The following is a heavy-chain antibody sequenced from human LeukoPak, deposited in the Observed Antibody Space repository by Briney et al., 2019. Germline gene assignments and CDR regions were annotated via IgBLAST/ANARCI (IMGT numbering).Heavy chain of an antibody. Sequence: SETLSLTCTVSGYSISSSYYWSWFRQPAGKGLESIGQISNSRRTNYNPSLKSRVTMSVEKSKNQFSLQLSSVTAADTAVYYCARLRYSDSSVLTRKRSYYFDYWGQGTLVTVSS. D-gene: IGHD3-22*01. CDR2: ISNSRRT. CDR1: GYSISSSYY. V-gene: IGHV4-4*07. J-gene: IGHJ4*02. CDR3: ARLRYSDSSVLTRKRSYYFDY.